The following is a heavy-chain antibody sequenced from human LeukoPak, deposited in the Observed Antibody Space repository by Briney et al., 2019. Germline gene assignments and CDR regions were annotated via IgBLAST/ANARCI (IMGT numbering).Heavy chain of an antibody. CDR3: AKDGYGSSSWYGNYFDY. V-gene: IGHV3-30*18. J-gene: IGHJ4*02. Sequence: GGSLRLSCAASGFTFSSYGMHWVRQAPGKGLEWVAVISYDGSNKYYADSVKGRFTISRDNSKNTLYLQMNSLRAVDTAVYYCAKDGYGSSSWYGNYFDYWGQGTLVTVSS. D-gene: IGHD6-13*01. CDR2: ISYDGSNK. CDR1: GFTFSSYG.